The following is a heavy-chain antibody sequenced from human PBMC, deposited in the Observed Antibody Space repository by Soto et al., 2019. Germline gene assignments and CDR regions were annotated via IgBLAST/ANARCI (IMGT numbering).Heavy chain of an antibody. Sequence: ASVKVSCKASGYTFTSYYMHWVRQAPGQGLEWMGIINASNGSTKYAQKLQGRVTITRDTSASTVFIELSSLTSEDTALYYCARGQGNSGYDPLDFWGLGTLVTVSS. CDR1: GYTFTSYY. V-gene: IGHV1-46*01. J-gene: IGHJ4*02. D-gene: IGHD5-12*01. CDR3: ARGQGNSGYDPLDF. CDR2: INASNGST.